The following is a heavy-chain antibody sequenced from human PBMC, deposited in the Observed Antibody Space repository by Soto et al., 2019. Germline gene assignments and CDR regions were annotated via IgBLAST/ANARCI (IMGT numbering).Heavy chain of an antibody. V-gene: IGHV4-28*01. CDR1: GCSISSSNW. D-gene: IGHD1-26*01. CDR3: ARREIQGPIDY. J-gene: IGHJ4*02. Sequence: QVQLQESGPGLVKPSDTLSLTCAVSGCSISSSNWWGWIRQPPGKGLEWIGYIYYSGTTYYNPSLKSRVTLSVDTSKNRFSLKLSYVTDVDTGVYYCARREIQGPIDYWGQGTLVTVSS. CDR2: IYYSGTT.